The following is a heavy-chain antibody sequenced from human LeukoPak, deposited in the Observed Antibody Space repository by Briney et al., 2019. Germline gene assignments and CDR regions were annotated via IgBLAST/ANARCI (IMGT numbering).Heavy chain of an antibody. CDR1: GGSFSSYY. CDR3: ASLSRYDFWNGDYYYHGMDV. V-gene: IGHV4-34*01. D-gene: IGHD3-3*01. J-gene: IGHJ6*02. Sequence: SETLSLTCAVYGGSFSSYYWSWIRQPPGKGLEWIGEINHSGSTNYNPSLKSRVTISVDTSKNQFSLKLSSVTAADTAVYYCASLSRYDFWNGDYYYHGMDVWGQGTTVTVSS. CDR2: INHSGST.